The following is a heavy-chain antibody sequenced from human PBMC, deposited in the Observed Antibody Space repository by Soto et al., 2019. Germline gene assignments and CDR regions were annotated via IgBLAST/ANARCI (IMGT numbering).Heavy chain of an antibody. CDR3: SIFLPARPSRHLAY. CDR1: GGSISSSSYY. CDR2: IYYSGST. V-gene: IGHV4-39*01. J-gene: IGHJ1*01. Sequence: SETLSLTCTVSGGSISSSSYYWGWIRQPPGKGLERIGSIYYSGSTYYNPSLKSRVTISVDTSKNQFSLKLSSVTAADTALYYCSIFLPARPSRHLAYRGQGTLVPGSS. D-gene: IGHD2-2*01.